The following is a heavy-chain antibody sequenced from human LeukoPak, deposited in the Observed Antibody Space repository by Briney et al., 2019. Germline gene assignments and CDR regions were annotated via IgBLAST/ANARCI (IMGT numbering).Heavy chain of an antibody. V-gene: IGHV3-30*18. D-gene: IGHD3-22*01. CDR1: GLTFSSYG. Sequence: TGGSLRLSCAASGLTFSSYGMHWVRQAPGKGLEWVAVISYDGSNKYYADSVKGRYTISRDNSKNTLYLQMNSLRAEDTAVYYCAKVYYYDSSGFYYFDYWGQGTLVTVSS. CDR3: AKVYYYDSSGFYYFDY. CDR2: ISYDGSNK. J-gene: IGHJ4*02.